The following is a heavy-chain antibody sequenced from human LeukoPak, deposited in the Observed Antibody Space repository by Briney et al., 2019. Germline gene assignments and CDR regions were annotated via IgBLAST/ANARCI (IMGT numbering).Heavy chain of an antibody. J-gene: IGHJ4*02. D-gene: IGHD3-22*01. Sequence: SVKVSCKASGGTFSSYAISWVRQAPGQGLEWMGGIIPIFGTANYAQKFQGRVTITTDESTSTAYMELSSLRSEDTAVYYCASPPAAYYYDTSGPLDYWGPGTLVTVSS. CDR2: IIPIFGTA. CDR1: GGTFSSYA. CDR3: ASPPAAYYYDTSGPLDY. V-gene: IGHV1-69*05.